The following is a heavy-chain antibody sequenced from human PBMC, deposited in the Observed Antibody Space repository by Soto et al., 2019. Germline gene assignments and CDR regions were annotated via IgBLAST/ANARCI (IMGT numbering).Heavy chain of an antibody. CDR2: IYHSGST. Sequence: SETLSLTCAVSGYSISSGYYWGWIRQPPGKGLEWIGAIYHSGSTYYNPSLKSRVTISVDTSKNQFSLKLSSVTAADTAVYYCARGFGVVITYFDYWGQGTLVTV. CDR3: ARGFGVVITYFDY. D-gene: IGHD3-3*01. J-gene: IGHJ4*02. CDR1: GYSISSGYY. V-gene: IGHV4-38-2*01.